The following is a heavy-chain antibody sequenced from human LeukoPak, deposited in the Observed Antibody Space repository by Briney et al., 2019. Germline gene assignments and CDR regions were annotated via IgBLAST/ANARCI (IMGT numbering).Heavy chain of an antibody. CDR3: ARVHYGSGSLYYYYYYMDV. CDR1: GDSISSSSSY. Sequence: PSETLSLTCTVSGDSISSSSSYWGWIRQPPGEGLEWIGSIYYSGSTYYNTSLKSRVTISVDTSKNQFSLKLTSVTAADTAVYYCARVHYGSGSLYYYYYYMDVWGKGTTVTISS. D-gene: IGHD3-10*01. V-gene: IGHV4-39*01. CDR2: IYYSGST. J-gene: IGHJ6*03.